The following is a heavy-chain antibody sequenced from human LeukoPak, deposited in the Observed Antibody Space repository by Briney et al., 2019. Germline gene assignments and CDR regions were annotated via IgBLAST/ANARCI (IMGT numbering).Heavy chain of an antibody. V-gene: IGHV3-48*01. D-gene: IGHD6-6*01. Sequence: GGSLRLSCAASGFTFSSYSMNWVRQAPGKGLEWVSYISSSSSTIYYADSVKGRFTISRDNAKNSLYLQMNSLRAEDTAVYYCARDSGYSSSPEYFQHWGQGTLVTVSS. CDR3: ARDSGYSSSPEYFQH. CDR1: GFTFSSYS. CDR2: ISSSSSTI. J-gene: IGHJ1*01.